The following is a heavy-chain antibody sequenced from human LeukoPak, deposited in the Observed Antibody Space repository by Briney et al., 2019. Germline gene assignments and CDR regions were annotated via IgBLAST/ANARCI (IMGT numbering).Heavy chain of an antibody. D-gene: IGHD2-15*01. CDR1: GNYW. Sequence: PGGSLGLSCAASGNYWMHWVRQAPGKGLVWVSHINSDGSWTGYADSVKGRFTISKDNAENTVYLQMNNLRAEDTAVYYCGSFYETNWGRGTLVTVSS. V-gene: IGHV3-74*01. J-gene: IGHJ4*02. CDR3: GSFYETN. CDR2: INSDGSWT.